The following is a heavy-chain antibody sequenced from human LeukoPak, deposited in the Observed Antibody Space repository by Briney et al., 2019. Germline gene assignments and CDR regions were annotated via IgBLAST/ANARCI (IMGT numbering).Heavy chain of an antibody. CDR3: AREGLSGNYEED. CDR1: GGSISGYY. CDR2: IYTSGST. J-gene: IGHJ4*02. V-gene: IGHV4-4*07. D-gene: IGHD4-23*01. Sequence: SETLSLTCTVSGGSISGYYWSWIRQPAGKGLEWIGRIYTSGSTNHNPSLKSRVTMSVDTSKNQFSLKLSSVTAADTAVYYCAREGLSGNYEEDWGQGTLVTVSS.